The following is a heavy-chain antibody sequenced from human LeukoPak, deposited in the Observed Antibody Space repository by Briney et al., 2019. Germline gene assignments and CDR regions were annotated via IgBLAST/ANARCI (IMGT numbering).Heavy chain of an antibody. CDR3: ARDSRYDISDY. CDR2: IKQDGSEK. V-gene: IGHV3-7*01. Sequence: GGSLRLSCAASGFTFSSYWMSWVRQAPGKGLEWVANIKQDGSEKYYVDSVEGRFTISRDNAKNSLYLQMNSLRAEDTAVYYCARDSRYDISDYWGQGTLVTVSS. D-gene: IGHD3-9*01. CDR1: GFTFSSYW. J-gene: IGHJ4*02.